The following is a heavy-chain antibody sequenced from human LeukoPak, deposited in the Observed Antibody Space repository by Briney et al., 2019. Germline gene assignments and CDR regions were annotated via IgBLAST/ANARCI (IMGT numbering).Heavy chain of an antibody. V-gene: IGHV4-34*01. CDR1: VGSFSGYY. J-gene: IGHJ6*02. CDR2: INHSGST. Sequence: SETLSLTCAVSVGSFSGYYWTWIRQPPGKGLEWIGDINHSGSTSYNPSLKSRVTLSVDPSKNQFSLTLSSVTAADAALYYCARRSIMQDQLLENYGMDVWGQGTTVTVSS. D-gene: IGHD2-2*01. CDR3: ARRSIMQDQLLENYGMDV.